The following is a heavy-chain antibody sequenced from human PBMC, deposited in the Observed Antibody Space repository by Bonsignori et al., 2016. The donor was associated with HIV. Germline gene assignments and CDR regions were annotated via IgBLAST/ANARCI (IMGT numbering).Heavy chain of an antibody. CDR2: VNPDGSIT. D-gene: IGHD3/OR15-3a*01. V-gene: IGHV3-74*01. Sequence: GESLKISCAASRFTFSSYWMHWVRQAPGKGLVWVSRVNPDGSITNYADSVKGRFTISRDNTKNTLYLQMDSLSAEDTAVYYCATSFDSWTDYCGLDSWGQGTLVTVSS. J-gene: IGHJ4*02. CDR1: RFTFSSYW. CDR3: ATSFDSWTDYCGLDS.